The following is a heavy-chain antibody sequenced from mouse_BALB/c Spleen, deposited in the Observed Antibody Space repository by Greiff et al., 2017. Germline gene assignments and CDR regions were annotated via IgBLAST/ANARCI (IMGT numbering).Heavy chain of an antibody. J-gene: IGHJ4*01. Sequence: QVQLKQSGAELARPGASVKMSCKASGYTFTSYTMHWVKQRPGQGLEWIGYINPSSGYTNYNQKFKDKATLTADKSSSTAYMQLSSLTSEDSAVYYCVRGLGLRYYYAMDYWGQGTSVTVSS. D-gene: IGHD3-1*01. CDR3: VRGLGLRYYYAMDY. CDR2: INPSSGYT. CDR1: GYTFTSYT. V-gene: IGHV1-4*01.